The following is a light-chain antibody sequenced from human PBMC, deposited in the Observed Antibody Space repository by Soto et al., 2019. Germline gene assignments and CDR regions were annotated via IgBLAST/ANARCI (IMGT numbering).Light chain of an antibody. J-gene: IGLJ1*01. CDR2: DVS. V-gene: IGLV2-14*03. CDR1: SSDVGAYNF. CDR3: SSYTSSSTHV. Sequence: QSVLTQSASVSGSRGQSITISCTGTSSDVGAYNFVSWYQQHPGKLPKLMIFDVSRRPSGVSDRFSGSKSGNTASLTISGLQAEDEGDYYCSSYTSSSTHVFGSGTKLTVL.